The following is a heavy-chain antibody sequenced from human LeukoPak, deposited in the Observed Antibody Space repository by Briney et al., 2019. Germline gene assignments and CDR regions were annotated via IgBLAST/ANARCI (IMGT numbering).Heavy chain of an antibody. Sequence: GSLRLSCAASGFTFISYSMNWVRQAPGEGLEWVSSISSSSSYIYYADSVKGRFTISRDNAKNSLYLQMNSLRAEDTAVYYCARDAGDTAMVHLDYWGQGTLVTVSS. CDR3: ARDAGDTAMVHLDY. V-gene: IGHV3-21*01. J-gene: IGHJ4*02. CDR2: ISSSSSYI. CDR1: GFTFISYS. D-gene: IGHD5-18*01.